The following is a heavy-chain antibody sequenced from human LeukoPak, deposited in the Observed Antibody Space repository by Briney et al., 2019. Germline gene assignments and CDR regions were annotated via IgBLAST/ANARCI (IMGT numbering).Heavy chain of an antibody. CDR2: INHSGST. CDR3: ARDSYQPGDY. D-gene: IGHD2-2*01. V-gene: IGHV4-34*01. Sequence: SETLSLTCAVYGGSFSGYYWSWIRQPPGKGLEWIGEINHSGSTNYNPSLKSRVTISVDTSKNQFSLKLSSVTAADTAVYYCARDSYQPGDYWGQGTLVTVSS. CDR1: GGSFSGYY. J-gene: IGHJ4*02.